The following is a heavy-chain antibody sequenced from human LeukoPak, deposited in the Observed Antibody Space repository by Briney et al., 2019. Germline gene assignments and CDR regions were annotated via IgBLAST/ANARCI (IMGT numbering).Heavy chain of an antibody. CDR1: GFTFSSYA. Sequence: GGSLRLSCAASGFTFSSYAMSWVRHAPGKGLEWVSAISGSGGSTYYADSVKGRFTISRDNSKNTLYLQMNSLRAEDTAVYYCAKSHYGDYEYFDYWGQGTLVTVSS. V-gene: IGHV3-23*01. CDR3: AKSHYGDYEYFDY. J-gene: IGHJ4*02. D-gene: IGHD4-17*01. CDR2: ISGSGGST.